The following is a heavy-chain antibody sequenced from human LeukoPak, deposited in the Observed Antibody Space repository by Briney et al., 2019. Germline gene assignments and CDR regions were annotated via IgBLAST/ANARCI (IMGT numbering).Heavy chain of an antibody. V-gene: IGHV3-74*01. Sequence: GGSLRLSCAASGFTFSSYWMHWVRQAPGKGLVWVSRIKSDGSSTTYADSVKGRFTFSRDNSKNTLYLQMNSLRAEDTAVYYCAKEYCSNSVCHSLDYWGQGTLVTVSS. CDR1: GFTFSSYW. CDR3: AKEYCSNSVCHSLDY. CDR2: IKSDGSST. D-gene: IGHD2-8*01. J-gene: IGHJ4*02.